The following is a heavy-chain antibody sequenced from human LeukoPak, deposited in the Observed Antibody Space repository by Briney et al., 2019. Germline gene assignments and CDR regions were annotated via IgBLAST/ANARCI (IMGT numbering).Heavy chain of an antibody. Sequence: SETLSFTCTVSGGTISSYYWSWIRQPAGKRLEWIGRIYTSGCTNYNPSLKSRVTMSVDTSKNQFSLKLSSVTAADTAVYYCAREPGNYDFWSGYYSHYYYYMDVWGKGTTVTVSS. CDR2: IYTSGCT. CDR1: GGTISSYY. D-gene: IGHD3-3*01. V-gene: IGHV4-4*07. J-gene: IGHJ6*03. CDR3: AREPGNYDFWSGYYSHYYYYMDV.